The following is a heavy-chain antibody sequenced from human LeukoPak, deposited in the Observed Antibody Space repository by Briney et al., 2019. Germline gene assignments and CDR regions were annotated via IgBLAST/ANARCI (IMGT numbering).Heavy chain of an antibody. CDR1: GFTFTSYA. D-gene: IGHD5-18*01. CDR3: VRHNYGYDY. J-gene: IGHJ4*02. Sequence: GGSLRLSCAASGFTFTSYAMTWVRQAPGKGLEWVSGISNSGSSRYYADSVKGRFTISRDNAKNTLSLQMNSLRAEDTAVYYCVRHNYGYDYWGPGTLVTVSS. V-gene: IGHV3-23*01. CDR2: ISNSGSSR.